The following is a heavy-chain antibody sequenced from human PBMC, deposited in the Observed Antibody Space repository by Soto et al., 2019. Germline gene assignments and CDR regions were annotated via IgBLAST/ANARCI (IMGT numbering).Heavy chain of an antibody. CDR3: ARGYGSGRPPDDAFDI. Sequence: PSETLSLTCAVSGYSISSGYYWDWIRQPPGKGLEWIGSIYHSGSTYYNPSLKSRVTISVDTSKNQFSLKLSSVTAADTAVYYCARGYGSGRPPDDAFDIWGQGTMVTVSS. CDR2: IYHSGST. D-gene: IGHD3-10*01. CDR1: GYSISSGYY. J-gene: IGHJ3*02. V-gene: IGHV4-38-2*01.